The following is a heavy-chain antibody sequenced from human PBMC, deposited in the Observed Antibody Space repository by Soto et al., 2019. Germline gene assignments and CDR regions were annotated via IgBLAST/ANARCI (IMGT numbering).Heavy chain of an antibody. CDR3: ARAAYCGDTSCDSWFDC. Sequence: GGSLRLSCAASGFPFSTSAMSWVRQAPGKGLEWVSGINGRGEKTYYSDSVKGRFTISRDDSKKTVYLQMDSLRLEDTAIYFCARAAYCGDTSCDSWFDCWAQGALVTVSS. CDR2: INGRGEKT. D-gene: IGHD2-2*02. J-gene: IGHJ4*02. V-gene: IGHV3-23*01. CDR1: GFPFSTSA.